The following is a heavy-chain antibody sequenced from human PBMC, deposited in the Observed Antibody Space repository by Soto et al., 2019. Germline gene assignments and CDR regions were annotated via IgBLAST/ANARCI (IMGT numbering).Heavy chain of an antibody. V-gene: IGHV3-23*01. D-gene: IGHD4-17*01. Sequence: EVQLLESGGGLVQPGGSLRLSCAASGFTFSSYAMSWVRQAPGKGLEWVSAISGSGGSTYYADSVKGRFTISRDNFKNTLYLQMNSLRAEDTAVYYCARRTYYGDYFNYYYMDVWGKGTTVTVSS. J-gene: IGHJ6*03. CDR3: ARRTYYGDYFNYYYMDV. CDR1: GFTFSSYA. CDR2: ISGSGGST.